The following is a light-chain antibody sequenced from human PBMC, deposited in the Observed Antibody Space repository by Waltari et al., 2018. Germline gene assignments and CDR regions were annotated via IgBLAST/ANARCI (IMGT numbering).Light chain of an antibody. V-gene: IGLV1-40*01. CDR3: QSYDVSLSVV. J-gene: IGLJ2*01. CDR2: GID. Sequence: QSVLTQPPSVSGAPGQRVTISCTGSGSNPGAGYDVHWYRQLHGKAPTLLIYGIDTRPPGVPYRFSGSQYGTSASLAIAGLQADDEGDYYCQSYDVSLSVVFGGGTKLTVL. CDR1: GSNPGAGYD.